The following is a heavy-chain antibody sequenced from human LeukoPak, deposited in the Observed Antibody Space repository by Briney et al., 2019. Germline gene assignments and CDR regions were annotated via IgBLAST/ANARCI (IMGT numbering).Heavy chain of an antibody. Sequence: PSETLSLTCTVSGGSVSSGASYWSWIRQHPGKGLEWIGYIYYSGTTYYNPSLKSRVTISVDTSKNQFSLKLSSVTAADTAVYYCARDRYDSPYCYMDVWGKGTTVTVSS. J-gene: IGHJ6*03. V-gene: IGHV4-31*03. CDR3: ARDRYDSPYCYMDV. D-gene: IGHD3-3*01. CDR1: GGSVSSGASY. CDR2: IYYSGTT.